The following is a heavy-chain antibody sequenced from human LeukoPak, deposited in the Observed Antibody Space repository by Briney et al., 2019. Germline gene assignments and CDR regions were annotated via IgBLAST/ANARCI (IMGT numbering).Heavy chain of an antibody. CDR2: IYYSGST. V-gene: IGHV4-39*07. Sequence: SETLSLTCTVSGGSISSSSYYWGWIRQPPGKGLEWIGSIYYSGSTYYNPSLKSRVTISVDTSKNQFSLKLSSVTAADTAVYYCARENTYDFWSGYYWAYWGQGTLVTASP. J-gene: IGHJ4*02. CDR3: ARENTYDFWSGYYWAY. CDR1: GGSISSSSYY. D-gene: IGHD3-3*01.